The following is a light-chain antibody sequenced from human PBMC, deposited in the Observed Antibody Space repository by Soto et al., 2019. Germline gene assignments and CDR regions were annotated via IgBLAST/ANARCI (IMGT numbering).Light chain of an antibody. V-gene: IGLV2-8*01. Sequence: QSVLTQPPSASGSPGQSVTISCTGNSSDVAGYNCVSWYQQHPGKAPKLMIYEVSKRPSGIPDRFSGSKSGNTASLTVSGLQAEDEADYYCSSYAGSNNWVFGGGTKLTVL. CDR2: EVS. CDR3: SSYAGSNNWV. J-gene: IGLJ2*01. CDR1: SSDVAGYNC.